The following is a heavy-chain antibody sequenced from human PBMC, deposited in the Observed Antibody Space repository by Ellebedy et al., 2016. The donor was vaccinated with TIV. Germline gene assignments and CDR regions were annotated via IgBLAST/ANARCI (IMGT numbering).Heavy chain of an antibody. V-gene: IGHV1-18*01. J-gene: IGHJ4*02. CDR2: ISTDRSNT. Sequence: AASVKVSCKASGYKFTNYGLSWVRQAPGHGLEWMGWISTDRSNTDYAEKFRHRVTMTTDASTNTAYMELRSLRSDDTAMYYCARDWGWGPGRTGLDYWGQGTLVTVSS. CDR1: GYKFTNYG. CDR3: ARDWGWGPGRTGLDY. D-gene: IGHD1-1*01.